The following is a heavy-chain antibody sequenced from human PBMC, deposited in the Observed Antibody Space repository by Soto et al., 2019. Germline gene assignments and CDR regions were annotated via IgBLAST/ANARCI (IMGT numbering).Heavy chain of an antibody. D-gene: IGHD3-10*01. J-gene: IGHJ4*02. CDR2: TIPMLSMS. CDR3: ATSYGSGSQAFDF. Sequence: QVQLVQSGAELKKPGSSVRVSCKASGDTFNFYTINWVRQAPGLGLEWMERTIPMLSMSNYALKFQGRLTISADKSTSTAYMVLNSLKPEDTAMYYCATSYGSGSQAFDFWGQGALVTVSS. CDR1: GDTFNFYT. V-gene: IGHV1-69*02.